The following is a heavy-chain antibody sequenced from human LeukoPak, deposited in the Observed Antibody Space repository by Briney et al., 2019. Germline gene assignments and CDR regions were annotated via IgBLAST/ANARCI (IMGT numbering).Heavy chain of an antibody. V-gene: IGHV4-34*01. D-gene: IGHD5-24*01. J-gene: IGHJ4*02. CDR3: ASQTDGYNSLFDY. CDR2: INHSGST. CDR1: GGSFSGYY. Sequence: SETLSLTCAVYGGSFSGYYWSWIRQPPGKGLEWIGEINHSGSTNYNPSLKSRVTISVDTSKNQFSLKLSSVTAADTAVYYCASQTDGYNSLFDYWGQGTLVTVSS.